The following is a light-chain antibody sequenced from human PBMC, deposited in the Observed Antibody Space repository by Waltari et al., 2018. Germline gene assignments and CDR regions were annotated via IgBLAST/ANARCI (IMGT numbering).Light chain of an antibody. Sequence: DIVMTQSPDSLLVSLGERAPISCNSSQSLLYTSNDKNYLAWYQQKAGQPPRLLVHWASIRESGVPDRFRGSGSGTDFTLTISNLQPEDVAFYWCQQYFNSPIAFGQGTRLEIK. V-gene: IGKV4-1*01. J-gene: IGKJ5*01. CDR3: QQYFNSPIA. CDR1: QSLLYTSNDKNY. CDR2: WAS.